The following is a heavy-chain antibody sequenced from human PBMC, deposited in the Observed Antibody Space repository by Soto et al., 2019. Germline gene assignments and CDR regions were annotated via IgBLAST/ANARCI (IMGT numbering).Heavy chain of an antibody. J-gene: IGHJ4*02. CDR3: AGGTGWIHDY. V-gene: IGHV3-7*04. D-gene: IGHD5-18*01. Sequence: EVPLAESGGGLVQPGGSLRLSCTGSGFTFRNYWMNWVRQAPGKGLEWVANIKQDGGDKSYVDSVKGRFTISRDNAKNSLYLQMNSLRVEDTAVYYCAGGTGWIHDYWGQGTLVPGSS. CDR2: IKQDGGDK. CDR1: GFTFRNYW.